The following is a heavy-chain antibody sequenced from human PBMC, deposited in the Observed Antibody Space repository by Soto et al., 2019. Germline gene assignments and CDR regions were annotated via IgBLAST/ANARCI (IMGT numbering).Heavy chain of an antibody. CDR1: GFSVSYNY. V-gene: IGHV3-66*01. Sequence: EAQLVQSGGGLVQPRGSLRLSCAASGFSVSYNYMSWVRQAPGKGLEWVSLIYSGGGTDYAESVKGRFTISRDNSKNTLYLQMNSLKAEDTAIYYCATRMTTAPYWGQGTLVTVSS. CDR3: ATRMTTAPY. J-gene: IGHJ4*02. D-gene: IGHD4-17*01. CDR2: IYSGGGT.